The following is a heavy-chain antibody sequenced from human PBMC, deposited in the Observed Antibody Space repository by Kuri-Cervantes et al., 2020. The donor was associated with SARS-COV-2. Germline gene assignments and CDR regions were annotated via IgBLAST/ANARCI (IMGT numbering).Heavy chain of an antibody. Sequence: GSLRLSCTVSGGSISSSICYWGWIRQSPEMGLEYIGSIYSSGSTYCNPSLKSRVSISIDTSKNQFSLKVSSVTAADTAVYYCARHNIGTYVRTAFDIWGQGTMVTVSS. J-gene: IGHJ3*02. CDR3: ARHNIGTYVRTAFDI. CDR2: IYSSGST. D-gene: IGHD1-26*01. V-gene: IGHV4-39*01. CDR1: GGSISSSICY.